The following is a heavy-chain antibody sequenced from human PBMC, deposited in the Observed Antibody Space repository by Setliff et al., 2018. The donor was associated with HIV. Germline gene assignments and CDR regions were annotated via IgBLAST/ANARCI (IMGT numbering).Heavy chain of an antibody. J-gene: IGHJ6*03. CDR3: ATDPQKGGYYYYYMDV. D-gene: IGHD2-15*01. Sequence: SVKVSCKASGGRFSSYAISWVRQAPGQGLEWMGQIVPIFGTPSYAQKFQGRVTITADESTNTAFMELGSLRSDDTAVYYCATDPQKGGYYYYYMDVWGKGTTVTVSS. V-gene: IGHV1-69*13. CDR2: IVPIFGTP. CDR1: GGRFSSYA.